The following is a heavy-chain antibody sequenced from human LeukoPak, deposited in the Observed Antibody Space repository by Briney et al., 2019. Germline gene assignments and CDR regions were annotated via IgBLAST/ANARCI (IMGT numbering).Heavy chain of an antibody. D-gene: IGHD3-22*01. Sequence: SETLSLTCTVSGGSISSYYWSWIRQPAGKGLEWIGRIYTSGSANYNPSLKSRVTMSVDTSKNQFSLKLSSVTAADTAVYYCARDPPHYYDSSGYYYEDAFDIWGQGTMVTVSS. J-gene: IGHJ3*02. CDR3: ARDPPHYYDSSGYYYEDAFDI. CDR2: IYTSGSA. CDR1: GGSISSYY. V-gene: IGHV4-4*07.